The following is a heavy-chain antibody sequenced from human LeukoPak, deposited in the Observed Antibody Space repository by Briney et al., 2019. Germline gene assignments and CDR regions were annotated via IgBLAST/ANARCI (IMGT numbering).Heavy chain of an antibody. V-gene: IGHV1-2*02. CDR1: GYTFTGYY. CDR2: INPNSGGT. CDR3: ARDFCSTSGYTYWFAP. Sequence: ASVRVSCKASGYTFTGYYMHWVRQAPGQGLEWMGWINPNSGGTNYAQKCQGRVTMTRDTSISTAYMELSRLGSDATAVYSCARDFCSTSGYTYWFAPWGQGTLVTVSS. J-gene: IGHJ5*02. D-gene: IGHD2-2*02.